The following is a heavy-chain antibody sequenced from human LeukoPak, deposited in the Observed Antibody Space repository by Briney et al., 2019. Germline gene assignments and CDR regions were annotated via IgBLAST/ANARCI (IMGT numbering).Heavy chain of an antibody. V-gene: IGHV3-21*01. CDR2: ISSSSSYI. CDR3: ARPYYYGSGSYSFFGSNY. D-gene: IGHD3-10*01. CDR1: GFTFSSYS. J-gene: IGHJ4*02. Sequence: GGSLILSCAASGFTFSSYSMNWVRQAPGKGLEWVSSISSSSSYIYYADSVKGRFTISRDNAKNSLYLQMNSPRAEDTAVYYCARPYYYGSGSYSFFGSNYWGQGTLVTVSS.